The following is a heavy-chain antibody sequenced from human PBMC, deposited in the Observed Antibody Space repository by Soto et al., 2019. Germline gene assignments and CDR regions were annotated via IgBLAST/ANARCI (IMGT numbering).Heavy chain of an antibody. V-gene: IGHV1-69*13. CDR1: GGTISSYA. D-gene: IGHD2-2*01. CDR2: ILPIFGTA. J-gene: IGHJ6*02. CDR3: GIGIVGGPAAPQGYGVGA. Sequence: PVKFSCKASGGTISSYAISWVRQAAGHGLEWMGGILPIFGTANYAQKFQGSTTITADASTSTSHKELSSLTSETATEYYSGIGIVGGPAAPQGYGVGAWGPGTPVTV.